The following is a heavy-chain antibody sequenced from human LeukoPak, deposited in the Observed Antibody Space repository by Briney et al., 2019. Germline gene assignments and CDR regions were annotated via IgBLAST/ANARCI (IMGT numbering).Heavy chain of an antibody. Sequence: SVTVSCKASGCTFSSYAISWVRQAPGKGLEWMGGIIPIFGTANYAQKFQGRVTITADKSTSTAYMELSSLRSEDTAVYYCARDAAAAGTLDFGYWGQGTLVTVSS. J-gene: IGHJ4*02. CDR3: ARDAAAAGTLDFGY. CDR1: GCTFSSYA. CDR2: IIPIFGTA. V-gene: IGHV1-69*06. D-gene: IGHD6-13*01.